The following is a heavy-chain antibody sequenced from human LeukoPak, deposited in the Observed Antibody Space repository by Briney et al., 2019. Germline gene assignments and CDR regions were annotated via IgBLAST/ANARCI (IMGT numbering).Heavy chain of an antibody. J-gene: IGHJ4*02. CDR1: GFTVSGNY. CDR3: AGGSSWPGLTY. CDR2: IYTAGST. Sequence: GGFLRLSCAASGFTVSGNYMSWVRQAPGTGLEWVSVIYTAGSTSYADSVRGRFTISRDNSKNTLYLQMNSLRAEDTAVYFCAGGSSWPGLTYWGLGTLLTVSS. D-gene: IGHD6-13*01. V-gene: IGHV3-53*01.